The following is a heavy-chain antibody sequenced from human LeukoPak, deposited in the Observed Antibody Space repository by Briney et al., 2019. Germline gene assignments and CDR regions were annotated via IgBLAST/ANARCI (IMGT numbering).Heavy chain of an antibody. CDR1: GFTFSSYA. CDR2: ISWNSGSI. V-gene: IGHV3-9*01. Sequence: GGSLRLSCAASGFTFSSYAMHWVRQAPGKGLEWVSGISWNSGSIGYADSVKGRFTISRDNAKNSLYLQMNSLRAEDTALYYCAKDISGDYYDSSGVVDYYGMDVWGQGTTVTVSS. D-gene: IGHD3-22*01. CDR3: AKDISGDYYDSSGVVDYYGMDV. J-gene: IGHJ6*02.